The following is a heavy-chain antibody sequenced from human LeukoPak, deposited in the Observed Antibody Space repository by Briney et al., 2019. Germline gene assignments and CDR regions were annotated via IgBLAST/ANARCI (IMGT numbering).Heavy chain of an antibody. CDR1: GFTFSSYG. J-gene: IGHJ4*02. CDR2: IWYDGSNK. V-gene: IGHV3-33*08. D-gene: IGHD3-22*01. CDR3: ARKHSSGYYPDY. Sequence: PGGSLRLSCAASGFTFSSYGMPWVRQAPGKGLEWVAVIWYDGSNKYYADSVKGRFTISRDNSKNTLYLQMNSLRAEDTAVYYCARKHSSGYYPDYWGQGTLVTVSS.